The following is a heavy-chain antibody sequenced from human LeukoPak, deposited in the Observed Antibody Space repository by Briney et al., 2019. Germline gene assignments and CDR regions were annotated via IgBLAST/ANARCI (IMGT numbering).Heavy chain of an antibody. CDR1: GGSISNSY. D-gene: IGHD6-19*01. Sequence: PETLSLTCTVSGGSISNSYWNWIRQSPGKGLEWIGYISYSGSTNYNPSLKSRVAISVDTSKNQVSLKLISVTAADTAVYYCARGGGSSGWFTNYFDPWGQGGLVIVSS. J-gene: IGHJ5*02. CDR3: ARGGGSSGWFTNYFDP. CDR2: ISYSGST. V-gene: IGHV4-59*01.